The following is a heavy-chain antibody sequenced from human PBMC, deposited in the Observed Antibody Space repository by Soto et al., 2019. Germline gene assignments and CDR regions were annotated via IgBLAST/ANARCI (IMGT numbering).Heavy chain of an antibody. D-gene: IGHD6-13*01. CDR3: ASSHAGAHITAAVH. CDR2: IYHSGST. CDR1: GGSISSGGYS. J-gene: IGHJ4*02. Sequence: QLQLQESGSGLVKPSQTLSLTCAVSGGSISSGGYSWNWIRQPPGKGLEWIGNIYHSGSTYYNPSLKSRVTNSVDRSKNQFSLKLSSVTAADTAVYYCASSHAGAHITAAVHWGQGTLVTVSS. V-gene: IGHV4-30-2*01.